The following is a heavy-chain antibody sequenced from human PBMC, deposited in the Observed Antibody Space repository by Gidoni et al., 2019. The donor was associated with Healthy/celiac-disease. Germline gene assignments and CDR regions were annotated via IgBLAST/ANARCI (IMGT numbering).Heavy chain of an antibody. Sequence: QVQLVESGGGWVKPGGYLRLSRAASGFTFSEHYTSWIRQDPGKGLEWVSYISSSGRTIYYADAGKGRYTISRDNAKNSLYLQMNSLRAEDTAVYYGARDRSSGYYYEDVTLYFDYWGQGTLVTVSS. CDR3: ARDRSSGYYYEDVTLYFDY. CDR1: GFTFSEHY. J-gene: IGHJ4*02. D-gene: IGHD3-22*01. CDR2: ISSSGRTI. V-gene: IGHV3-11*01.